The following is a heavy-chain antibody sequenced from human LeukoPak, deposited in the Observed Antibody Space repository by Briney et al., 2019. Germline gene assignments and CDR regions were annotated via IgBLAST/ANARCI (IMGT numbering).Heavy chain of an antibody. V-gene: IGHV1-46*01. CDR1: GYTFTSYY. CDR2: INPSGGST. D-gene: IGHD6-19*01. Sequence: ASVKVSCKASGYTFTSYYMHWVRQAPGQGLEWMGIINPSGGSTSYAQKFQGRVTMTRDTSTSTVHMELSSLRSEDTAVYYCARSIAVAGTPEEYFQHWGQGTLVTVSS. CDR3: ARSIAVAGTPEEYFQH. J-gene: IGHJ1*01.